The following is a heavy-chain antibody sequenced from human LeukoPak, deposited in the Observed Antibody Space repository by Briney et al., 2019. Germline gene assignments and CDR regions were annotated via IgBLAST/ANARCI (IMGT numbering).Heavy chain of an antibody. CDR3: ARMDLDGGDSIGFDS. J-gene: IGHJ5*01. CDR1: GYTFTGFF. D-gene: IGHD2-21*02. CDR2: INPNIGDA. Sequence: VASVKVSYKASGYTFTGFFMHWVRQAPGQGLEWMGWINPNIGDAYYAQKFQGRVTMTRDRSINTAYMELSRLTSDDTAVYYCARMDLDGGDSIGFDSWGQGTLVTVSS. V-gene: IGHV1-2*02.